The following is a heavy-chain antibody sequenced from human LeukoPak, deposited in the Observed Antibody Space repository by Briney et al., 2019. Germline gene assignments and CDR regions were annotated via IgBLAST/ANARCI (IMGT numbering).Heavy chain of an antibody. CDR1: GFIFSDYA. CDR2: MSADGINT. J-gene: IGHJ5*01. Sequence: GTSLRLSCTASGFIFSDYAMHWVRQAPGKGLEWVAVMSADGINTSYAASVRGRFTNSRDNSKGTVNLQMNSLTSEDTAVYYCARDAGSAWISWFDSWGQGSLVAVSS. CDR3: ARDAGSAWISWFDS. V-gene: IGHV3-30-3*01. D-gene: IGHD6-19*01.